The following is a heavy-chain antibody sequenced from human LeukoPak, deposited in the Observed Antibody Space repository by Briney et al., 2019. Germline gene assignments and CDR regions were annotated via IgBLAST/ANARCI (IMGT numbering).Heavy chain of an antibody. CDR1: GGSSSSYY. Sequence: SETLSLTCTVPGGSSSSYYWSWIRKPPGKGLEWIGYIYYSGSTSYSPSFKGRVTISVDTSTNHFSLKLRSVTAADTAMYYCASQESSYGPTFDYWGQGILVTVSS. D-gene: IGHD2-2*01. V-gene: IGHV4-59*01. CDR3: ASQESSYGPTFDY. CDR2: IYYSGST. J-gene: IGHJ4*02.